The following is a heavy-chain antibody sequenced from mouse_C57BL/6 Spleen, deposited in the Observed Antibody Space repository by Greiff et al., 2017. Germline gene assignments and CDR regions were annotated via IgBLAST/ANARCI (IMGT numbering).Heavy chain of an antibody. V-gene: IGHV5-12*01. CDR3: ARHIKDYWYFDV. Sequence: EVQLVESGGGLVQPGGSLKLSCAASGFTFSDYYMYWVRQTPEKRLEWVAYISNGGGSTYYPDTVKGRFTISRDNAKNTLYLQMSRLKSEDTAMYYCARHIKDYWYFDVWGTGTTVTVSS. CDR2: ISNGGGST. CDR1: GFTFSDYY. J-gene: IGHJ1*03. D-gene: IGHD1-1*01.